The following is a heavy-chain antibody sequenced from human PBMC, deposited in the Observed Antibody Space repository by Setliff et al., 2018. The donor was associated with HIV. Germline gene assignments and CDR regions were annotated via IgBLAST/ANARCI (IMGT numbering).Heavy chain of an antibody. CDR2: ISVHNDNS. V-gene: IGHV1-18*01. CDR3: ARDVGYCTATSCQTGFDY. Sequence: ASVKVSCKASTNTFLNYGISWVRQAPGQGLEWMGWISVHNDNSNYAQRFRDRVTMTTDIPTSTAYMELRGLRSDDTAVYYCARDVGYCTATSCQTGFDYLGQGTLVTVSS. D-gene: IGHD2-8*02. J-gene: IGHJ4*02. CDR1: TNTFLNYG.